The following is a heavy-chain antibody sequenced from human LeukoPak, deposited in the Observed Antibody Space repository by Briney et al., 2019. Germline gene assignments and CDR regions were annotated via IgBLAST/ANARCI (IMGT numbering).Heavy chain of an antibody. CDR2: FSSVGSYK. CDR1: GFIFSDYD. J-gene: IGHJ4*02. D-gene: IGHD6-6*01. V-gene: IGHV3-21*01. CDR3: ARGRDPYSSSAGFDY. Sequence: GGSLRLSCAASGFIFSDYDMNWVRQAPGQGLEWVALFSSVGSYKYYADSVKGRFTISRDNAKSLLYLQMNSLRAEDTAVYYCARGRDPYSSSAGFDYWGQGTLVTVSS.